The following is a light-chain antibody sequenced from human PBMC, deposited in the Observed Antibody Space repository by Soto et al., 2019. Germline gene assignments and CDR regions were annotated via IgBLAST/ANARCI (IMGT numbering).Light chain of an antibody. CDR1: SSDVGAYNY. V-gene: IGLV2-14*01. CDR2: DVS. Sequence: QSALTQPASVSGSPGQSITISCTGTSSDVGAYNYDSWYQQYPGEAPKVIIYDVSHRPAGVSHRFSGSKSGNTASQTISGHQPQDEDAYYFSSYPSATTYVFGTGTKLTVL. J-gene: IGLJ1*01. CDR3: SSYPSATTYV.